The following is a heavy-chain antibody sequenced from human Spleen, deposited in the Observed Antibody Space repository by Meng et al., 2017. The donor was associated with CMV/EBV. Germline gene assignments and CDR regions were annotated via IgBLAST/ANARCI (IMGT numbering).Heavy chain of an antibody. CDR2: INSDGSVI. J-gene: IGHJ2*01. V-gene: IGHV3-74*01. CDR1: EFTFSRYR. CDR3: ARVGDCNSGVCYWYFDL. Sequence: GESLKISCAASEFTFSRYRMHWVRQVPGKGLVWLSRINSDGSVIDYADSVKGRFTISRDNARKTLFLQMNRLRVEDSGVYYCARVGDCNSGVCYWYFDLWGRGTTVTVSS. D-gene: IGHD2-8*02.